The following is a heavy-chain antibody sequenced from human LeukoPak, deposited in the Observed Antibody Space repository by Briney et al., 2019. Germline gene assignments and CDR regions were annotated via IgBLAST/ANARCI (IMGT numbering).Heavy chain of an antibody. CDR2: INHSGST. Sequence: SETLSLTCAVYGGSFSGYYWSWIRQPPGKGLEWIGEINHSGSTNYNPSLKSRVTISVDTSKNQFSLKLSSVTAADTAVYYCARDENYYGSGSYYIFDPWGQGTLVTVSS. CDR1: GGSFSGYY. D-gene: IGHD3-10*01. CDR3: ARDENYYGSGSYYIFDP. V-gene: IGHV4-34*01. J-gene: IGHJ5*02.